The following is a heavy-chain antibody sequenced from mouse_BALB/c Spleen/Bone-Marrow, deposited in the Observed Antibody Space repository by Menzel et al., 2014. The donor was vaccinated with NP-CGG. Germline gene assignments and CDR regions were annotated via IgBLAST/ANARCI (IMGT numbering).Heavy chain of an antibody. CDR1: GFTFSSYA. Sequence: DVKLVESGGGLVKPGGSLKLSCAASGFTFSSYAMSWVRQTPEKRLEWVASISSGGSTYYPDSVKGRFTISRDSARNILYLQMSSLRSEDTAMYYCARGGGWLLSFDYWGQGTTLTVSS. CDR3: ARGGGWLLSFDY. J-gene: IGHJ2*01. V-gene: IGHV5-6-5*01. CDR2: ISSGGST. D-gene: IGHD2-3*01.